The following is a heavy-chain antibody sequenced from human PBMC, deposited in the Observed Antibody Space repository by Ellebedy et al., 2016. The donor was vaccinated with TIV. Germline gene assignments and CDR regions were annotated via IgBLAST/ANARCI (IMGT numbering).Heavy chain of an antibody. V-gene: IGHV1-2*02. Sequence: ASVKVSCKASGYTFTAYYMHWVRQAPGQGLEWMGWINPNSGGTNLPQKFQGRVTMTRDRSICTAYMELSRLRSDDTAVYYCARERDASMASYYYYGMDVWGQGTTVTVSS. CDR1: GYTFTAYY. J-gene: IGHJ6*02. CDR2: INPNSGGT. D-gene: IGHD5-18*01. CDR3: ARERDASMASYYYYGMDV.